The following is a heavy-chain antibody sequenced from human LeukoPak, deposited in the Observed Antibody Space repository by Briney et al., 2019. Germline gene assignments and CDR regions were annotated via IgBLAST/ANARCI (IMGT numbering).Heavy chain of an antibody. D-gene: IGHD4/OR15-4a*01. CDR3: ARDLGAQTMVFFDP. CDR2: INPSGGGT. V-gene: IGHV1-46*01. Sequence: GASVKVSCKASGYTFTSYYIHWVRQAPGQGLEWMGIINPSGGGTNYAQKFQARVTMTRDTSTSTVYMELSSLRSEDTAVYYCARDLGAQTMVFFDPWGQGTLVTVSP. J-gene: IGHJ5*02. CDR1: GYTFTSYY.